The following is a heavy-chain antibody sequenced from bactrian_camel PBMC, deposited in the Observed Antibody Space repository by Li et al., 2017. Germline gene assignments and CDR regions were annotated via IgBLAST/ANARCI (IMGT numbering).Heavy chain of an antibody. CDR2: LYTADDNT. D-gene: IGHD7*01. CDR1: GLTYDSNC. Sequence: VQLVESGGGSVQSGGSLRLACVASGLTYDSNCIGWIRQAAGKEREAVAALYTADDNTYYADSVKGRFTISRDNAKKTMYLQMDSLKPEDTGVYYCVASQYEYWGQGTQVTVS. CDR3: VASQYEY. J-gene: IGHJ4*01. V-gene: IGHV3S40*01.